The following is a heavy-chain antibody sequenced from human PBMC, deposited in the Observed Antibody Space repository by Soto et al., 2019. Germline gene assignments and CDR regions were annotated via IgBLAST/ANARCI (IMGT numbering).Heavy chain of an antibody. CDR2: LYYSGST. V-gene: IGHV4-39*01. CDR1: GGSISSSSYF. Sequence: QLQLQESGPGLVKPSETLSLTCSVSGGSISSSSYFWGWIRQPPGKGLEWIGSLYYSGSTYYNPSLESRVTVSVATSKNQFSLKLSSVTAADTAVYYCARHPSDFWFDPWGQGTLVTVSS. CDR3: ARHPSDFWFDP. J-gene: IGHJ5*02. D-gene: IGHD2-21*02.